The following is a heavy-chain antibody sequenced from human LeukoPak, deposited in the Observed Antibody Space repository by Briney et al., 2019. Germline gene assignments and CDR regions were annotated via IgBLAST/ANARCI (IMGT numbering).Heavy chain of an antibody. J-gene: IGHJ4*02. CDR3: ARDRRLPTWIQLWLLDY. D-gene: IGHD5-18*01. Sequence: ASVKVSCKASGYTFTSYYMHWVRQAPGQGLEWMGIINPSGGSTSYAQKFQGRVTMTRDTSTSTVYMELSSLRSEDTAVYYCARDRRLPTWIQLWLLDYWGQGTLVTVSS. CDR1: GYTFTSYY. V-gene: IGHV1-46*01. CDR2: INPSGGST.